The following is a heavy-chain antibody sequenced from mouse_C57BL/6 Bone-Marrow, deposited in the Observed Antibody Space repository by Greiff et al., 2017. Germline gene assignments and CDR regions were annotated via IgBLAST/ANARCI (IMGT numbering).Heavy chain of an antibody. J-gene: IGHJ3*01. CDR1: GYTFTSYG. Sequence: QVQLQQSGAELARPGASVKLSCKASGYTFTSYGISWVKQRTGQGLEWIGESNPRSGNNYYNEKFKGKATLPADKSSSAAYMELRSLTFEDSAVDFCARLRQGAWFAYWGQGTLVTVSA. CDR3: ARLRQGAWFAY. D-gene: IGHD2-12*01. CDR2: SNPRSGNN. V-gene: IGHV1-81*01.